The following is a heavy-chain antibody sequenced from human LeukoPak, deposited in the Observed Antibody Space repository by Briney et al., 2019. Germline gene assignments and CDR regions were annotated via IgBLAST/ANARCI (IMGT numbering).Heavy chain of an antibody. V-gene: IGHV4-34*01. CDR3: ASLPRRDGYNGDY. CDR1: GGSLSGYY. CDR2: INHSGST. J-gene: IGHJ4*02. Sequence: SETLSLTCAVYGGSLSGYYWSWIRQPPGKGLEWIGEINHSGSTNYNPSLKSRVTISVDTSKNQFSLKLSSVTAADTAVYYCASLPRRDGYNGDYWGQGTRVTVSS. D-gene: IGHD5-24*01.